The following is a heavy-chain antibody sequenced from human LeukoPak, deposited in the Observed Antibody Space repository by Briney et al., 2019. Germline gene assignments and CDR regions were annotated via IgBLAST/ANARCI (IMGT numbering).Heavy chain of an antibody. D-gene: IGHD2-15*01. Sequence: GGSLRPSCAPSGHTLRSYGMSWVRPAPRKGLEWVSGTSGSGDTTYYADCVECRFTITRDNSKSTLYLQMSNLRDEDTVVYRCAKSNRPGKVLRFDPWGEGDLVTVSS. CDR1: GHTLRSYG. V-gene: IGHV3-23*01. CDR2: TSGSGDTT. J-gene: IGHJ5*02. CDR3: AKSNRPGKVLRFDP.